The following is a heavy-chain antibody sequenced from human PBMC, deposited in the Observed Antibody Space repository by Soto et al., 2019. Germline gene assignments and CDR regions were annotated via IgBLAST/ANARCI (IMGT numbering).Heavy chain of an antibody. CDR3: ARGLTTVTTWYFDL. CDR2: TYYRSKWYN. D-gene: IGHD4-4*01. J-gene: IGHJ2*01. CDR1: GDSVSINSAA. V-gene: IGHV6-1*01. Sequence: PSQTLSLTCAISGDSVSINSAAWNWIRQSPSRGLEWLGRTYYRSKWYNDYAVSVKSRITINPDTSKNQFSMQLNSVTPEDTAVEYCARGLTTVTTWYFDLWGRGTLDTVSS.